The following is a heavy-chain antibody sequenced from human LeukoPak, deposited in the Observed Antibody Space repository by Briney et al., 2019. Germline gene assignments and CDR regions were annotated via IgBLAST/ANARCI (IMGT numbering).Heavy chain of an antibody. CDR3: ARDSITGTLGYYYYDMDV. Sequence: SVKVSCKASGGTFSSYAISWVRQAPGQGLEWMGRIIPIFGIANYAQKFQGRVTITADKSTSTAYMELSSLRSEDTAVYYCARDSITGTLGYYYYDMDVWGQGTTVTVSS. CDR2: IIPIFGIA. V-gene: IGHV1-69*04. D-gene: IGHD1/OR15-1a*01. CDR1: GGTFSSYA. J-gene: IGHJ6*02.